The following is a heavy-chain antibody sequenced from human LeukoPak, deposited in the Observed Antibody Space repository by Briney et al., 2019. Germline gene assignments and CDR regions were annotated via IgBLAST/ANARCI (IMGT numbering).Heavy chain of an antibody. CDR1: GVTFGTYW. J-gene: IGHJ4*02. D-gene: IGHD6-6*01. Sequence: GGSLRLSCEASGVTFGTYWMSWVRQAPGKGLEWVANINQDGSERYYMDSVKGRFSISRDNAKNSVYLQMNSRRVEDTAVYPCVRDSPFDSSSVELDNWGRGTLVTVSS. CDR3: VRDSPFDSSSVELDN. CDR2: INQDGSER. V-gene: IGHV3-7*01.